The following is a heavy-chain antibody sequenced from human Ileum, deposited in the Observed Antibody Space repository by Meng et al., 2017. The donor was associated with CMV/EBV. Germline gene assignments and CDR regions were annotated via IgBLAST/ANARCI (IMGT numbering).Heavy chain of an antibody. V-gene: IGHV4-4*07. CDR2: IFATGTT. Sequence: QLHESGQGLVKPSETPSLTRTVSGASLNDYYCSWIRQPAVKGLEWIGRIFATGTTNSNPSLKSRVTMSVDTSKNQFSLKLTSETAAETAVYFCARDRFDPWGQGALVTVSS. CDR1: GASLNDYY. CDR3: ARDRFDP. J-gene: IGHJ5*02.